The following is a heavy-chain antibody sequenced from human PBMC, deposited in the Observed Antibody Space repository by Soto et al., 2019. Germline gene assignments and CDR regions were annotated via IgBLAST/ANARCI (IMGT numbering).Heavy chain of an antibody. Sequence: SETLSLTCTVSGGSIRNVYWSWIRQPPGKRLEWIGFIFHSGNAKYNPSLKSRVTISIDTSKGQFSLSLDSVTAADTAVYFCARAHAPTLPFDYWGLGTLVTVSS. D-gene: IGHD2-15*01. V-gene: IGHV4-59*01. CDR3: ARAHAPTLPFDY. J-gene: IGHJ4*01. CDR2: IFHSGNA. CDR1: GGSIRNVY.